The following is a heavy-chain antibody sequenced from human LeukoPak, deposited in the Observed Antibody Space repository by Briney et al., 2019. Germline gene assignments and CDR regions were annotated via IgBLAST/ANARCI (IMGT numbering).Heavy chain of an antibody. V-gene: IGHV3-9*01. CDR1: GFTVSSNY. CDR2: ISWNSGSI. CDR3: AKIQSSFDYYGMDV. Sequence: GGSLRLSCAASGFTVSSNYMSWVRQAPGKGLEWVSGISWNSGSIGYADSVKGRFTISRDNAKNSLYLQMNSLRAEDTALYYCAKIQSSFDYYGMDVWGQGTTVTVSS. J-gene: IGHJ6*02. D-gene: IGHD2/OR15-2a*01.